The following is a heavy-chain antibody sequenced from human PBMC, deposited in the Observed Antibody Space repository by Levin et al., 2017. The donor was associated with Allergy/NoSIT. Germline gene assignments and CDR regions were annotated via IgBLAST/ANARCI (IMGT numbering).Heavy chain of an antibody. D-gene: IGHD2-2*01. CDR1: AYDFTKYG. CDR2: ISANGDYT. V-gene: IGHV1-18*01. CDR3: ARDSTTYCSSSSCYRRTWFDP. Sequence: GESLKISCKASAYDFTKYGINWVRQAPGQGLEWMGWISANGDYTRYAQKFQGRVTVTTDTSTSTAYMELKSLRSDDTAVYYCARDSTTYCSSSSCYRRTWFDPWGQGTLVSVSS. J-gene: IGHJ5*02.